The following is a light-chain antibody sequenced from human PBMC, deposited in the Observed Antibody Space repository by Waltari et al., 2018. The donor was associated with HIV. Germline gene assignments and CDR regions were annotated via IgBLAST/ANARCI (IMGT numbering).Light chain of an antibody. CDR3: QQRSNCL. V-gene: IGKV3-11*01. CDR1: QSVSTY. CDR2: DAS. Sequence: EIVLTQSPATLSLSTVERATLSCRASQSVSTYLAWYQQKPGQAPRLLIYDASNGATGIPARFSGSGSGTDFTLTISSLEPEDFAVYYCQQRSNCLFGQGTRLEIK. J-gene: IGKJ5*01.